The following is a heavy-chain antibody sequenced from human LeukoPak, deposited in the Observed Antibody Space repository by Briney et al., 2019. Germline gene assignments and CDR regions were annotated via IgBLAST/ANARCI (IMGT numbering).Heavy chain of an antibody. CDR3: ARGKDFQSDY. D-gene: IGHD2/OR15-2a*01. CDR2: IYPGVSDT. CDR1: GYSFTSYW. V-gene: IGHV5-51*01. J-gene: IGHJ4*02. Sequence: GESLNISCKGSGYSFTSYWIGWVRQTPGQGLESMGIIYPGVSDTKYSPSFQHQATISAHKSIRTAYLQWTRLNASDTARYYCARGKDFQSDYWGQGTLVTVSS.